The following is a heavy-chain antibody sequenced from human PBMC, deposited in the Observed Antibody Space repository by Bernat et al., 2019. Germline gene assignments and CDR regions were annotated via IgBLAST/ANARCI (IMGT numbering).Heavy chain of an antibody. CDR3: AAYYYDSSGYLGAAFDI. CDR2: IYYSGNT. D-gene: IGHD3-22*01. V-gene: IGHV4-59*08. CDR1: GGSISSYY. J-gene: IGHJ3*02. Sequence: QVQLQESGPGLVKPSETLSLTCTVSGGSISSYYWSWIRQPPGKGLEWIGYIYYSGNTNYSPSLKSRVTISVDTSKNQFSLKLSSVTAADTAVYYCAAYYYDSSGYLGAAFDIWGQGTMVTVSS.